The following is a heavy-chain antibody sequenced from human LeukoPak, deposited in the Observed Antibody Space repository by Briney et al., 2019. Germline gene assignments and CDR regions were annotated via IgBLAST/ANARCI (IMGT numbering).Heavy chain of an antibody. J-gene: IGHJ5*02. CDR2: ISGGGGDT. CDR1: AFTFSSYA. Sequence: GGSLRLSCAASAFTFSSYAMSWVRQAPGKGLEWVSAISGGGGDTYYADSVKGRFAISRDNSKNTLYLQMNSLRAEDTAVYYCAKDQLRYYDSSGYQNWFDPWGQGTLVTVSS. D-gene: IGHD3-22*01. CDR3: AKDQLRYYDSSGYQNWFDP. V-gene: IGHV3-23*01.